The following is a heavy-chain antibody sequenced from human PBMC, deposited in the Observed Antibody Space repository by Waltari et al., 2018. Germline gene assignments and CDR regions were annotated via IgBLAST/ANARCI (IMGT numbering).Heavy chain of an antibody. Sequence: QVQLQQWGAGLLKPSETLSLTCAVYGGSFSGYYWSWIRQPPGKGLEWIGEINHSGSTNYNPSLKSRVTISVDTSKNQFSLKLSSVTAADTAVYYCARSGSSWQDDAFDIWGQGTMVTVSS. D-gene: IGHD6-13*01. CDR2: INHSGST. J-gene: IGHJ3*02. V-gene: IGHV4-34*01. CDR3: ARSGSSWQDDAFDI. CDR1: GGSFSGYY.